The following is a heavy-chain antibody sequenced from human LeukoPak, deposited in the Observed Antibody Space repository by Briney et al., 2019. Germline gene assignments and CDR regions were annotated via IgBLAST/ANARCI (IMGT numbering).Heavy chain of an antibody. CDR3: ARRDYAAWFDP. CDR2: VYYSGST. J-gene: IGHJ5*02. V-gene: IGHV4-39*01. CDR1: GDSITSGGFY. D-gene: IGHD4/OR15-4a*01. Sequence: SETLSLTCNVSGDSITSGGFYWAWIRHSPGKGLEWIGNVYYSGSTQYNPSLRGRVSISMDMTKNQFSLNLNSVSVTDTAIYYCARRDYAAWFDPWGQGTLVTVSS.